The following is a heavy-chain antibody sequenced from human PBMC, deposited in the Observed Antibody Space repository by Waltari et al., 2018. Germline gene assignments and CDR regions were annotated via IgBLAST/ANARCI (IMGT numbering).Heavy chain of an antibody. D-gene: IGHD4-17*01. V-gene: IGHV1-2*02. CDR3: ARDDYGDYHFDY. CDR1: GYAFTGYY. J-gene: IGHJ4*02. CDR2: INPSGGGT. Sequence: VQLVQSGAEVKKPGASVKVSCKASGYAFTGYYMHWVRQAPGQGLAWMGWINPSGGGTNYAQKFHGSVTMTRKTSISTAYMVLSRLSADDTAGYYCARDDYGDYHFDYWGQGTLVTVSS.